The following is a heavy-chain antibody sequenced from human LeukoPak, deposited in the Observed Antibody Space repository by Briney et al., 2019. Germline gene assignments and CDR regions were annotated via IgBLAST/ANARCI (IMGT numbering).Heavy chain of an antibody. CDR3: ATSESQTRFDY. Sequence: GESLKISCKGSGYSFTSYWIAWVRQMPGKGLEWMGIIYPGDSETRYSPSFQGQVTISADKSISIAYLQWSSLKASDTAMYYCATSESQTRFDYWGQGTLVTVSS. CDR2: IYPGDSET. J-gene: IGHJ4*02. D-gene: IGHD1/OR15-1a*01. CDR1: GYSFTSYW. V-gene: IGHV5-51*01.